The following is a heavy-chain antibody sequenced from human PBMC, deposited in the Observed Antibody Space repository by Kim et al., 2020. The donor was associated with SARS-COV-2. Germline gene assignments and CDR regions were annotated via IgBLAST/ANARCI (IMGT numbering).Heavy chain of an antibody. D-gene: IGHD3-22*01. J-gene: IGHJ4*02. CDR2: ISGSGGST. CDR3: AKAARGVVVIGYYFDY. CDR1: GFTFSSYA. Sequence: GGSLRLSCAASGFTFSSYAMSWVRQAPGKGLEWVSAISGSGGSTYYADSVKGRFTISRDNSKNTLYLQMNSLRAEDTAVYYCAKAARGVVVIGYYFDYWGQGTLVTVSS. V-gene: IGHV3-23*01.